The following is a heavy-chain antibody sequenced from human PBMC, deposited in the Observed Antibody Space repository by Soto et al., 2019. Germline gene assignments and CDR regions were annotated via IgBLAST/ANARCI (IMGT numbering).Heavy chain of an antibody. D-gene: IGHD3-22*01. CDR1: GFTFSSYA. CDR3: AKDRDDSSGYYYFYAFDF. V-gene: IGHV3-23*01. Sequence: GGSLRLSCAASGFTFSSYAMSWVRQAPGKGLEWVSTISGSSGSPYYADSVKGRFTISRDNSKNTLYLQMNSLRAEDTAVYYCAKDRDDSSGYYYFYAFDFWGQGTMVTVSS. CDR2: ISGSSGSP. J-gene: IGHJ3*01.